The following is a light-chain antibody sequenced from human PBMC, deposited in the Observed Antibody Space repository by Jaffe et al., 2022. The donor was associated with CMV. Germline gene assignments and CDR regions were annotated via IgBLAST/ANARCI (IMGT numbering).Light chain of an antibody. Sequence: DIQMTQSPSFQSASVGDRITITCRASENIADYLNWYQQKPGKVPTLLIFGASSLHTGVPSRFRGSGSGTDFTLLITGLQPEDFATYYCHQTYNTPWTFGQGTRVEIK. CDR3: HQTYNTPWT. J-gene: IGKJ1*01. CDR1: ENIADY. CDR2: GAS. V-gene: IGKV1-39*01.